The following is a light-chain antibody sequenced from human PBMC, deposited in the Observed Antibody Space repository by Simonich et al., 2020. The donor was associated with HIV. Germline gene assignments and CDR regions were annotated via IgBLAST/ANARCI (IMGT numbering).Light chain of an antibody. CDR2: DAS. Sequence: AIQLTQSPSSLSASVGDRVTITCRASQGIKNALIWYQQKPGKATKVLIFDASSLERGVPSRFSGSGSGTDYTLTISSLQPEDFATYYCQQYYTTPWTFGQGTKVEIK. CDR3: QQYYTTPWT. V-gene: IGKV1-13*02. CDR1: QGIKNA. J-gene: IGKJ1*01.